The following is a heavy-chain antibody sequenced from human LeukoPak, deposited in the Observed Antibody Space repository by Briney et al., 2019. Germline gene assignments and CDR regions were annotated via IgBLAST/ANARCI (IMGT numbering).Heavy chain of an antibody. CDR3: ARVRSIAVAVGFGY. Sequence: ASVKVSCKASGCTFTSYAMHWVRQAPGQRLEWMGWINAGNGNTKYSQKFQGRVTITRDTSASTAYMELSSLRSEDTAVYYCARVRSIAVAVGFGYWGQGTLVTVSS. J-gene: IGHJ4*02. CDR1: GCTFTSYA. CDR2: INAGNGNT. D-gene: IGHD6-19*01. V-gene: IGHV1-3*01.